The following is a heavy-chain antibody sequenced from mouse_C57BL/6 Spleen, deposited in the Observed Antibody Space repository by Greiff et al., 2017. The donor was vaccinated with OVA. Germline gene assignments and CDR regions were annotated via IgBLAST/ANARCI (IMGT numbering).Heavy chain of an antibody. D-gene: IGHD1-1*01. J-gene: IGHJ4*01. V-gene: IGHV1-26*01. CDR3: ARSGYGSSWYAMDY. CDR2: INPNTGGT. Sequence: EVQLQQSGPELVKPGASVKISCKASGYTFTDYYMNWVKQSHGKSLEWIGDINPNTGGTSSNQKIKGKATLTVDKYTSTAYMELRSLTSEGSAVYYGARSGYGSSWYAMDYWGQGTSVTVSS. CDR1: GYTFTDYY.